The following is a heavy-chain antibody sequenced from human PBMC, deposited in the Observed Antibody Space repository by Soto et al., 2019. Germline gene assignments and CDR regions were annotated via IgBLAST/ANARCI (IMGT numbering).Heavy chain of an antibody. D-gene: IGHD3-16*01. CDR2: ISGSGGST. CDR3: ARDPWAADY. Sequence: GSLRLSCAASGFTFSSYAMSWVRRAPGKGLEWVSAISGSGGSTYYADSVKGRFTISRDNSKNTVNLQMNSLRAEDTAVYYCARDPWAADYWGQGTLVTVSS. V-gene: IGHV3-23*01. J-gene: IGHJ4*02. CDR1: GFTFSSYA.